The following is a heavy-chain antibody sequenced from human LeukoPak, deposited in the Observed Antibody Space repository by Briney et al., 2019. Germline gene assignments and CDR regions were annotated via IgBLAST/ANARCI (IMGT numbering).Heavy chain of an antibody. Sequence: ASVKVSCKASGGTFSRYAISWVRQAPGQGLEWMGGIIPIFGTANYAQKFQGRVTITADESTSTAYMELSSLRSEDTAVYYCARAAGCRDGYNCAFDIWGQGTMVTVSS. V-gene: IGHV1-69*13. CDR1: GGTFSRYA. J-gene: IGHJ3*02. CDR3: ARAAGCRDGYNCAFDI. D-gene: IGHD5-24*01. CDR2: IIPIFGTA.